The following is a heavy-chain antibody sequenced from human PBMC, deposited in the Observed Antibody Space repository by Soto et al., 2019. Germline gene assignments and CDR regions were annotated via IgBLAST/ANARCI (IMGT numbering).Heavy chain of an antibody. V-gene: IGHV3-15*01. CDR1: GFTFSNAW. Sequence: LRLSCAASGFTFSNAWMTWVRQAPGQGLVWVGRIKSKTDGGTADYAAPVRGRFTISRDDSKDTLYLQMSSLKTEDTAVYYCTTDAYYDTSGYWFWGQGTPVTVSS. CDR2: IKSKTDGGTA. CDR3: TTDAYYDTSGYWF. J-gene: IGHJ4*02. D-gene: IGHD3-22*01.